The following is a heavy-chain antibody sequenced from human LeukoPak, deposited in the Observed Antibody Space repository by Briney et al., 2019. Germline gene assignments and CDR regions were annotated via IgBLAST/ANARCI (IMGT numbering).Heavy chain of an antibody. V-gene: IGHV4-38-2*01. CDR1: GYSISSGYY. CDR2: IYHSGST. CDR3: ARHAPMGYCSSTSCWGFDY. D-gene: IGHD2-2*01. J-gene: IGHJ4*02. Sequence: SQTLSLTCAVSGYSISSGYYWGWIRQPPGKGLEWIGSIYHSGSTYYNPSLKSRVTISVDTSKNQFSLKLSSVTAADTAVYYCARHAPMGYCSSTSCWGFDYWGQGTLVTVSS.